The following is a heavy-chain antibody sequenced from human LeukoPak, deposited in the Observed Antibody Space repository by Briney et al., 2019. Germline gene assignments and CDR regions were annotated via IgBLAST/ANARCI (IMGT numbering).Heavy chain of an antibody. V-gene: IGHV3-74*01. Sequence: GGSLRLSCAASGFTFSSYWMHWVRQAPGKGLVWVSRINGDGSSTSYADSVKGRFTISRDNAKNTLYLQMNSLRAEDTAVYYCARVPDILTGYYQDFDYWGQGTLVTVSS. CDR2: INGDGSST. CDR1: GFTFSSYW. J-gene: IGHJ4*02. D-gene: IGHD3-9*01. CDR3: ARVPDILTGYYQDFDY.